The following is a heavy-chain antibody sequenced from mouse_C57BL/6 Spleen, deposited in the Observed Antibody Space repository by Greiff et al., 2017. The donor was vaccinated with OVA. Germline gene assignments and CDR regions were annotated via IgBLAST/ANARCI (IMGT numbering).Heavy chain of an antibody. CDR3: ARHAYYYGSSYEYYFDY. CDR2: FYPGSGSI. CDR1: GYTFTEYT. J-gene: IGHJ2*01. V-gene: IGHV1-62-2*01. Sequence: QVQLQQSGAELVKPGASVKLSCKASGYTFTEYTIHWVKQRSGQGLEWIGWFYPGSGSIKYNENFKDKATLTADKYSSTVYMELSRLTSEDSAVYFCARHAYYYGSSYEYYFDYWGQGTTLTVSS. D-gene: IGHD1-1*01.